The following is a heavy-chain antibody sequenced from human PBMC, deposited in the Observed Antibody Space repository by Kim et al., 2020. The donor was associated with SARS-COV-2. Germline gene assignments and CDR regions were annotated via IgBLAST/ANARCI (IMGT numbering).Heavy chain of an antibody. D-gene: IGHD6-19*01. CDR3: ARGFRGYSSDWHPYMDV. CDR2: ISTTSIYT. Sequence: GGSLRLSCAASGFTFSNYAMSWVRQAPGKGLEWVSIISTTSIYTYYADSVKGRFTISRDNSKNTLYLQMNSLRAEDTAVYFCARGFRGYSSDWHPYMDVWGKGTTVTVSS. CDR1: GFTFSNYA. J-gene: IGHJ6*03. V-gene: IGHV3-23*01.